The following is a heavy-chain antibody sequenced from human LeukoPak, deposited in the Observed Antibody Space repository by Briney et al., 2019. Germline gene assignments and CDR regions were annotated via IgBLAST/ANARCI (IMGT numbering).Heavy chain of an antibody. J-gene: IGHJ4*02. V-gene: IGHV3-23*01. CDR1: GFTFSSYA. D-gene: IGHD5-24*01. CDR3: AKESLVEMATFAGY. Sequence: GESLRLSCAASGFTFSSYAMSWVRRAPGKGLEWVSAISGSGGSTYYADSVKGRFTISRDNSKNTLYLQMNSLRAGDTAVYYCAKESLVEMATFAGYWGQGTLVTVSS. CDR2: ISGSGGST.